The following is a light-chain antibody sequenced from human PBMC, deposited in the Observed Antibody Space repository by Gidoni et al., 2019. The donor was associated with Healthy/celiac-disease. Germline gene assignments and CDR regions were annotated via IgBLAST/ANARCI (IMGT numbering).Light chain of an antibody. CDR1: QSVSSY. CDR3: QQRSNWPPRP. Sequence: IVLTQSPATLSLSPGERATLSCRASQSVSSYLAWYQQKPGQAPRLLIYDASNRATGIPARFSGSGSGTDFTLTISSLEPEDFAVYYCQQRSNWPPRPFGGGTKVEIK. CDR2: DAS. J-gene: IGKJ4*01. V-gene: IGKV3-11*01.